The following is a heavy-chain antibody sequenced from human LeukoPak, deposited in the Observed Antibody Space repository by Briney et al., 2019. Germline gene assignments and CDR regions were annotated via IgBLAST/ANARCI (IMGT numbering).Heavy chain of an antibody. CDR2: ISYDGSNK. D-gene: IGHD6-13*01. J-gene: IGHJ4*02. CDR1: GFTFSSYA. CDR3: ARGGYTTGFDY. V-gene: IGHV3-30-3*01. Sequence: PGRSLRLSCAASGFTFSSYAMHWVRQAPGKGPEWVAVISYDGSNKYYADSVKGRFTISRDNSKNTLYLQMNSLRAEDTAVYYCARGGYTTGFDYWGQGTLVTVSS.